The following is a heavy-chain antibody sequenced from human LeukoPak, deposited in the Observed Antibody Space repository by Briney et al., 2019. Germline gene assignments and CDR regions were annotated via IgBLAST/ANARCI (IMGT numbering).Heavy chain of an antibody. CDR1: GFTFSSYA. CDR3: AKDEVGVPAAKLFDY. V-gene: IGHV3-23*01. Sequence: GGSLRLSCAASGFTFSSYAMSWVRQAPGKGLEWVSAISSSGGSTYYADSVKGRFTISRDNSKNTLYLQMNSLRAEDTAVYYCAKDEVGVPAAKLFDYWGQGTLVTVSS. D-gene: IGHD2-2*01. CDR2: ISSSGGST. J-gene: IGHJ4*02.